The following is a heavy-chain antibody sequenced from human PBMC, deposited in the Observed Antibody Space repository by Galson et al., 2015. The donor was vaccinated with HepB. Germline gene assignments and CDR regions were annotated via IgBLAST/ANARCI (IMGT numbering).Heavy chain of an antibody. CDR2: ISGSGTST. CDR3: ANGGSAWYDRYWYFDL. J-gene: IGHJ2*01. V-gene: IGHV3-23*01. CDR1: GFHFNSYA. Sequence: LRLSCAASGFHFNSYAMSWVRQAPGKGLEWVSTISGSGTSTYYADSVKGRFTISRDKAKNMLYVQMNSLRAEDTAVYYCANGGSAWYDRYWYFDLWGRGTLVTVSS. D-gene: IGHD6-19*01.